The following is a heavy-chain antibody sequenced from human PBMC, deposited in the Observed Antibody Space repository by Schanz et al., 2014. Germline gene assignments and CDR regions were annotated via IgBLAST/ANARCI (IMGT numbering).Heavy chain of an antibody. J-gene: IGHJ4*02. D-gene: IGHD3-9*01. V-gene: IGHV4-39*01. CDR1: GDSISSSNYY. CDR2: IYYSGST. CDR3: ARQFYDILTGYWFPYYFDY. Sequence: QLQLQESGPGLVKPSETLSLTCTVSGDSISSSNYYWGWIRQPPGKGLEWIESIYYSGSTYYNPSFKSGVTTSVNRSNNHFSRKLSAVAAADTAVYYCARQFYDILTGYWFPYYFDYWGQGTLXTVSS.